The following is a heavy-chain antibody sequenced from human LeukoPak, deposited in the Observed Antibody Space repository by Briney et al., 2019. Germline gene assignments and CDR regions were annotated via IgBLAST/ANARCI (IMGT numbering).Heavy chain of an antibody. J-gene: IGHJ4*02. Sequence: GGSLRLSCAASALTFSDYSMNWVRQAPGKGLEWISYISSNGSTIYYAASVKGRFTIYRDNSKDTLYLQMNSLGAADTAVYYCAKDGGGYCNNSSCWGQGTLVTVSS. D-gene: IGHD2-2*01. V-gene: IGHV3-48*01. CDR3: AKDGGGYCNNSSC. CDR1: ALTFSDYS. CDR2: ISSNGSTI.